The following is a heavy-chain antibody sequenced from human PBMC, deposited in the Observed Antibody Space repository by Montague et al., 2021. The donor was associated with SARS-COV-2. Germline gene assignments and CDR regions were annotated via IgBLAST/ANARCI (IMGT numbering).Heavy chain of an antibody. J-gene: IGHJ6*02. Sequence: IYYSGSTYYNPSLKSRGTISVDTSKNQFSLKLSSMTAADTAGYYCARDLDSFYGMDVWGQGTTVTVSS. V-gene: IGHV4-39*07. CDR3: ARDLDSFYGMDV. CDR2: IYYSGST.